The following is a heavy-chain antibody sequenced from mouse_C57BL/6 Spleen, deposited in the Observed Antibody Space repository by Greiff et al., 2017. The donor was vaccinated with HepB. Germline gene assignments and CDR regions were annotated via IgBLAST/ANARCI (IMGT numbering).Heavy chain of an antibody. D-gene: IGHD2-3*01. CDR2: IYPGDGDT. CDR3: AREAYDLYAMDY. CDR1: GYAFSSSW. Sequence: VQLVESGPELVKPGASVKISCKASGYAFSSSWMNWVKQRPGKGLEWIGRIYPGDGDTNYNGKFKGKATLTADKSSSTAYMQLSSLTSEDSAVYFCAREAYDLYAMDYWGQGTSVTVSS. V-gene: IGHV1-82*01. J-gene: IGHJ4*01.